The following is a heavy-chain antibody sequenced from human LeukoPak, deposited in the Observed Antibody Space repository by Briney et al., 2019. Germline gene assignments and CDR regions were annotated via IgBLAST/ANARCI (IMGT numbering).Heavy chain of an antibody. CDR3: AKGTAYADF. Sequence: GGSVRLSCAASGFTFSSYVMSWVRQAPGKGLEWVSTISCSGGSTYNADSVKGRFTISRDNPKNTLSLQMNSLRAEDTAVYYCAKGTAYADFWGQGTLVTVSS. CDR1: GFTFSSYV. D-gene: IGHD3-16*01. J-gene: IGHJ4*02. V-gene: IGHV3-23*01. CDR2: ISCSGGST.